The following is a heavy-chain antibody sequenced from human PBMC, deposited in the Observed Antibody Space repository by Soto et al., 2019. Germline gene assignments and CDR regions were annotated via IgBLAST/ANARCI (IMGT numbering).Heavy chain of an antibody. CDR3: AKPRWLQSSGSRDFDY. V-gene: IGHV3-30*18. D-gene: IGHD4-4*01. J-gene: IGHJ4*02. Sequence: PGGSLRLSCVASGFTFSSYGMHWVRQAPGKGLEWVAVISYDGRNEYYADSVKGRFTISRDNSKDTLYLQMNSLRAEDTAVYYCAKPRWLQSSGSRDFDYWGQGTLVTVSS. CDR2: ISYDGRNE. CDR1: GFTFSSYG.